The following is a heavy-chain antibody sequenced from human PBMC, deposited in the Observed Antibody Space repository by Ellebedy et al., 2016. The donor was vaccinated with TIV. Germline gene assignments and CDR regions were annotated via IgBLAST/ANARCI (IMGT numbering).Heavy chain of an antibody. CDR1: GVSISSYS. J-gene: IGHJ6*02. D-gene: IGHD2-21*01. V-gene: IGHV4-4*07. CDR3: VRGAYSYGLDV. CDR2: IYTSGSS. Sequence: SETLSLXXSVTGVSISSYSWSWIRQPAGKGLEWIGRIYTSGSSIYNPSLKSRLIMSTDTSKHQFSLRLSSVTAAGTGVYYCVRGAYSYGLDVWGQGTTVTVSS.